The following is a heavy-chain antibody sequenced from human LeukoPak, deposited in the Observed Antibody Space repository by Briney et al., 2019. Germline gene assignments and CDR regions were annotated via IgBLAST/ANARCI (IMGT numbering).Heavy chain of an antibody. V-gene: IGHV1-18*01. J-gene: IGHJ3*02. CDR2: ISAYNGNT. Sequence: ASVKVSCKASGYTFTSYGISWVRQAPGQGLEWMGWISAYNGNTNYAQKLQGRVTMTTDTSTSTAYMELRSLRSDDTAVYYCARSVYSSSTGAFDIWGQGTMVTVSS. CDR3: ARSVYSSSTGAFDI. D-gene: IGHD6-6*01. CDR1: GYTFTSYG.